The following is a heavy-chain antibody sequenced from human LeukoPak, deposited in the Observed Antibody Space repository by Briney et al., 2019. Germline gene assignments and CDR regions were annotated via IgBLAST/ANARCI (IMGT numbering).Heavy chain of an antibody. CDR3: ARAVRYSYGYDLPDY. CDR1: GGSISGSNW. CDR2: IYHSGST. J-gene: IGHJ4*02. Sequence: SGTLSLTCAVSGGSISGSNWWSWVRQPPGKGLEWIGEIYHSGSTNYNPSLKSRVTISVDKSKNQFSLKLSSVTAADTAVYYCARAVRYSYGYDLPDYWGQGTLVTVSS. V-gene: IGHV4-4*02. D-gene: IGHD5-18*01.